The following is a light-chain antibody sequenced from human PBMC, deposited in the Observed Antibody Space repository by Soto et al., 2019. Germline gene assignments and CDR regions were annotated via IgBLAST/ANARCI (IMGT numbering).Light chain of an antibody. CDR3: AAWDDTRSGHVV. V-gene: IGLV1-47*01. J-gene: IGLJ2*01. CDR2: RNN. CDR1: RSNIGSEY. Sequence: QSVLTQPPSASGTPGQRVTISCSGSRSNIGSEYVYWYQQVPGTTPKLLIFRNNHGPSGVPDQLSGSKTGTSASLANSGLRSDDEADYYCAAWDDTRSGHVVFGGGTKLTVL.